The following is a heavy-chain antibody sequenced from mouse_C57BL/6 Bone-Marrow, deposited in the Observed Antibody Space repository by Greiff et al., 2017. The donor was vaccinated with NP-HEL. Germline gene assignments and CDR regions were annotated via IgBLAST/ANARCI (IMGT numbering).Heavy chain of an antibody. J-gene: IGHJ4*01. CDR3: ARMYGSDYAMDY. CDR1: GFSINSDCY. V-gene: IGHV3-3*01. D-gene: IGHD1-1*01. CDR2: TFYSGIT. Sequence: EVKVEESGPSLVRPSQTLSLTCTVTGFSINSDCYWIWIRQFPGNKLEYIGYTFYSGITYYNPSLESRTYITRDTSKNQFSLKLSSVTTEDTATYYCARMYGSDYAMDYWGQGTSVTVSS.